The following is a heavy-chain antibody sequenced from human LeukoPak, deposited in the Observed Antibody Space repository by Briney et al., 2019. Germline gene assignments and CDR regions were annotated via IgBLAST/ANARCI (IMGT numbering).Heavy chain of an antibody. J-gene: IGHJ5*02. D-gene: IGHD1-20*01. Sequence: GGSLRLSCAASGFTFNSYAMSWVRQAPGKGLEWVSGISGSGDSTYYAASVEGRFTISRDYSRNTLDLQINSLRAEDTAVYYCAKAQAITGRNLFDPWGQGTLVTVSS. V-gene: IGHV3-23*01. CDR3: AKAQAITGRNLFDP. CDR1: GFTFNSYA. CDR2: ISGSGDST.